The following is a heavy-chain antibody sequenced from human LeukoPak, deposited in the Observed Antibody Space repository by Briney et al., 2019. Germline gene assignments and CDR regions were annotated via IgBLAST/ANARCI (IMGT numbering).Heavy chain of an antibody. CDR1: GFTFSRYW. V-gene: IGHV3-74*01. Sequence: GGSLRLSCAASGFTFSRYWMYWVRQAPGRGLVWVSHTNSDGSSTGYADSVKGRFTISRDNAKNSVYLHMNSLRAEDTALYYCARLSAYYYGSYFYYYMDVWGKGTTVTVSS. CDR3: ARLSAYYYGSYFYYYMDV. CDR2: TNSDGSST. J-gene: IGHJ6*03. D-gene: IGHD3-10*01.